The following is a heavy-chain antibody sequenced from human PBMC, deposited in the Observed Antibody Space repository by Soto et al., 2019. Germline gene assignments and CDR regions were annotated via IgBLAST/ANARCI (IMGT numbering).Heavy chain of an antibody. J-gene: IGHJ4*02. CDR1: GGSFSNFG. Sequence: GASVKVSCKASGGSFSNFGISWVRQAPGQGLEWMGGIVPDFGRPNYAQRFRGRLTITADKSTSTGYMELIRLRSDDTAVYYCARGGSGCNFWGQGTQVTASS. CDR2: IVPDFGRP. V-gene: IGHV1-69*06. D-gene: IGHD6-19*01. CDR3: ARGGSGCNF.